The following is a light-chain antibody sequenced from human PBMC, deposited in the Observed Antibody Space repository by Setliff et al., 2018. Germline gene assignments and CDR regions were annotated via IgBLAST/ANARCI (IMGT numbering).Light chain of an antibody. CDR3: ASWDDNLSGWV. CDR2: DVS. V-gene: IGLV2-14*03. CDR1: SSDIGAYDY. Sequence: QSVLTQPASVSGSPGQSITIYCIGSSSDIGAYDYVAWYQQHPGKAPKLMIYDVSHRPSGVSHRFSASKSGNTASLTISGLQVEDEADYHCASWDDNLSGWVFGGGTKVTVL. J-gene: IGLJ3*02.